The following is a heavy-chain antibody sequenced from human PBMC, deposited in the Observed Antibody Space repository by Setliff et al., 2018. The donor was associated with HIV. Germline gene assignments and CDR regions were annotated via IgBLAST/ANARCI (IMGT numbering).Heavy chain of an antibody. Sequence: SLKISCAASGFTFSSYWMSWVRQAPGKGLEWVANIKQDGSEKYYVDSVKGRFTISRDNAKNSLYLQMNSLRAEDTAVYYCARYCSGGSCPHDAFDIWGQGTMVTVSS. D-gene: IGHD2-15*01. CDR3: ARYCSGGSCPHDAFDI. CDR1: GFTFSSYW. V-gene: IGHV3-7*01. CDR2: IKQDGSEK. J-gene: IGHJ3*02.